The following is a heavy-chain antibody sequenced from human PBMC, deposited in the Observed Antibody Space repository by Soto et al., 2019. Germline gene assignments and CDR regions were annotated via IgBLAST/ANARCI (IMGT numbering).Heavy chain of an antibody. CDR1: GYNFVTYG. CDR3: ARNTPFFESSGSADY. V-gene: IGHV1-18*01. CDR2: ISVYSGNT. Sequence: GASVKVSCKTSGYNFVTYGITWVRQAPGQGLEWMGWISVYSGNTHYAQKFHDRVTLTTDTSTTTAYMDLRNLTSDDSAFCYCARNTPFFESSGSADYWGQGTLLTVSS. J-gene: IGHJ4*02. D-gene: IGHD3-22*01.